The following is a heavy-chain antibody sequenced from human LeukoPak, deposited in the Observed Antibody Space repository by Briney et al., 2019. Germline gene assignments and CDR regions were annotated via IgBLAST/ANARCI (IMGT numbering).Heavy chain of an antibody. D-gene: IGHD5-12*01. V-gene: IGHV4-59*01. CDR3: ARGGGAAGYDNEFDY. J-gene: IGHJ4*02. CDR2: IYYTGNT. Sequence: PSETLSLTCTVSGGSIGSYYWGWIRQPPGEGLEWIGYIYYTGNTNFNPSLKSRVTISVDTSKNQFSLKLTSVTAADAAVYYCARGGGAAGYDNEFDYWGQGTLVTVSS. CDR1: GGSIGSYY.